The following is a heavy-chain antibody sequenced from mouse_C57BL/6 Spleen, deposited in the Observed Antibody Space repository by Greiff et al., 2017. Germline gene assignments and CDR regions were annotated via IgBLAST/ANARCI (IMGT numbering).Heavy chain of an antibody. CDR3: GRRGYDYDVLVAY. CDR2: IYPGSGST. D-gene: IGHD2-4*01. V-gene: IGHV1-55*01. J-gene: IGHJ3*01. Sequence: QVQLKQPGAELVKPGASVTMSCKASGYTFTSYWITWVKQRPGQGLEWIGDIYPGSGSTNYNEKFKSKATLTVDTSSSTAYMQLSSLTSEDSAVYYCGRRGYDYDVLVAYWGQGTLVTVSA. CDR1: GYTFTSYW.